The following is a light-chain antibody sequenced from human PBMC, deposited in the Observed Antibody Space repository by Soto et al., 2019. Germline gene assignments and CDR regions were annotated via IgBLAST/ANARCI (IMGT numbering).Light chain of an antibody. J-gene: IGKJ1*01. CDR3: QQSYSVPR. CDR2: AAS. V-gene: IGKV1-39*01. CDR1: RSISNY. Sequence: DIQMTQSPSSLSASVGDRVTITCRASRSISNYLNWYQQKSGKAPRLLIYAASSLQTGVPSRFSGTGAGTAFTLTITSLQPEDSATYYCQQSYSVPRFCQGTRVDLK.